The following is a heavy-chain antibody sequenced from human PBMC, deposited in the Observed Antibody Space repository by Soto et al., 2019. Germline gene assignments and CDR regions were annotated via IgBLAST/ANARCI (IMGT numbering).Heavy chain of an antibody. J-gene: IGHJ3*02. CDR2: IYYSGST. CDR3: ARDRVKTYYYDSSQANDAFDI. D-gene: IGHD3-22*01. CDR1: GGSISSYY. Sequence: ASETLSLTCTVSGGSISSYYWSWIRQPPGKGLEWIGYIYYSGSTNYNPSLKSRVTISVDTSKNQFSLKLSSVTAADTAVYYCARDRVKTYYYDSSQANDAFDIWGQGTMVTVSS. V-gene: IGHV4-59*01.